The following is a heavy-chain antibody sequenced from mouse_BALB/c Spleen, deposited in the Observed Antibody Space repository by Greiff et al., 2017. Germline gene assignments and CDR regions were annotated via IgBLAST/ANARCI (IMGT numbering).Heavy chain of an antibody. D-gene: IGHD1-1*01. CDR2: ISSGGSYT. J-gene: IGHJ4*01. CDR3: ARDLLYGSSPYYAMDY. CDR1: GFTFSSYG. V-gene: IGHV5-6*01. Sequence: EVKLQESGGDLVKPGGSLKLSCAASGFTFSSYGMSWVRQTPDKRLEWVATISSGGSYTYYPDSVKGRFTISRDNAKNTLYLQMSSLKSEDTAMYYCARDLLYGSSPYYAMDYWGQGTSVTVSS.